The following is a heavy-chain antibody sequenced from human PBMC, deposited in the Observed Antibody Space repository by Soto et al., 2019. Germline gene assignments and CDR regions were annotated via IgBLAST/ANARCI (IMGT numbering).Heavy chain of an antibody. J-gene: IGHJ2*01. D-gene: IGHD2-21*02. CDR1: GFTFSSYS. CDR2: ISSSSSYI. CDR3: ARGGAYCGGDCHLLRYFDL. Sequence: EVQLVESGGGLVKPGGSLRLSCAASGFTFSSYSMNWVRQAPGKGLEWVSSISSSSSYIYYADSVKGRFTISRDNAKNSLYLQMNSLRAEDTAVYYCARGGAYCGGDCHLLRYFDLWGRGTLVTVSS. V-gene: IGHV3-21*01.